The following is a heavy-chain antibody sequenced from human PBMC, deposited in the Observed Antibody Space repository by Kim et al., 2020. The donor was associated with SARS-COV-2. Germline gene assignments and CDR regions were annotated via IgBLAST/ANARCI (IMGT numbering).Heavy chain of an antibody. D-gene: IGHD5-12*01. CDR2: ISMSSGTI. CDR3: AARGYNHKLTLDGG. V-gene: IGHV3-48*04. J-gene: IGHJ4*02. CDR1: GFTFNTYS. Sequence: GGSLRLSCAASGFTFNTYSMNWVRQAPGKGLEWISYISMSSGTIYYADSVKGRFTVSRDNAHNSLYLQMNSLRADDTAVYYCAARGYNHKLTLDGGWGQGTLVTVSS.